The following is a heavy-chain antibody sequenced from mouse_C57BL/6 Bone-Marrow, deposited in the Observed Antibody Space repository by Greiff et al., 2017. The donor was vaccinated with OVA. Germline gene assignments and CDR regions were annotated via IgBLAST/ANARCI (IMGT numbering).Heavy chain of an antibody. CDR2: IDPSDSYT. J-gene: IGHJ2*01. V-gene: IGHV1-69*01. Sequence: VQLQQPGAELVMPGASVKLSCKASGYTFTSYWMPWVKQRPGQGLEWIGEIDPSDSYTNYNQKFKGKSTLTVDKSSSTPYMQLSSLTSEDSAVYYCARDGYFYWGQGTTLTVSS. D-gene: IGHD2-3*01. CDR1: GYTFTSYW. CDR3: ARDGYFY.